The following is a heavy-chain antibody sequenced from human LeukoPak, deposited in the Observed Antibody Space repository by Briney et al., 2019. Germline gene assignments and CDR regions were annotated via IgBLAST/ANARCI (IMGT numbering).Heavy chain of an antibody. Sequence: ASVKVSCKASGYTFTTYGVTWVRQAPRQGLEWMGWISAYNGDTMYAQKFQGRITMTRDTSISTAYMELNRLRSDDTAIYYCASIAARRDLRPPVPWGQGTLVTVSS. CDR2: ISAYNGDT. CDR3: ASIAARRDLRPPVP. D-gene: IGHD6-6*01. V-gene: IGHV1-18*01. J-gene: IGHJ5*02. CDR1: GYTFTTYG.